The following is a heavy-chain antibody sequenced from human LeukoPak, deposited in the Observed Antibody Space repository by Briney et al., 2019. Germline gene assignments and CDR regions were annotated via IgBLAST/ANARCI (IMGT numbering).Heavy chain of an antibody. CDR1: GFPFSSYW. CDR2: IKQDGSKK. J-gene: IGHJ4*02. CDR3: ARVGYIDEGIDY. D-gene: IGHD5-24*01. Sequence: GGSLRLSCVASGFPFSSYWMTWVRQAPGKGLEWVANIKQDGSKKSYVDSVKGRFTISRDNAKNSLYLQMNSLRAEDTAIYYCARVGYIDEGIDYWGQGTLVTVSS. V-gene: IGHV3-7*04.